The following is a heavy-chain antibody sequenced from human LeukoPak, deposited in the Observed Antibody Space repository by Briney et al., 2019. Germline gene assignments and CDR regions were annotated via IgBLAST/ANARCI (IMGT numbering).Heavy chain of an antibody. J-gene: IGHJ4*02. D-gene: IGHD6-19*01. Sequence: ASVKVSCKASGGTFSSYAISWVRQAPGQGLEWMGRIIPILGIANYAQKFQGRVTITAEKSTSTAYMELSSLRSEDTAVYYCARGGTVARIDYWGQGTLVTVSS. CDR3: ARGGTVARIDY. V-gene: IGHV1-69*04. CDR2: IIPILGIA. CDR1: GGTFSSYA.